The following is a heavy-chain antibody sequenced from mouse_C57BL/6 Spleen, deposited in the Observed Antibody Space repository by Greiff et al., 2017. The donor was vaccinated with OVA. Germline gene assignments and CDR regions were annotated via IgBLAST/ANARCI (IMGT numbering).Heavy chain of an antibody. V-gene: IGHV1-5*01. D-gene: IGHD2-4*01. J-gene: IGHJ1*03. CDR2: IYPGNSDT. CDR1: GYTFTSYW. Sequence: VQLQQSGTVLARPGASVKMSCKTSGYTFTSYWMHWVKQRPGQGLEWIGAIYPGNSDTSYNQKFKGKAKLTAVTSASTAYMELSSLTNEDSAVYYCTRGVYYDYHWYFDVWGTGTTVTVSS. CDR3: TRGVYYDYHWYFDV.